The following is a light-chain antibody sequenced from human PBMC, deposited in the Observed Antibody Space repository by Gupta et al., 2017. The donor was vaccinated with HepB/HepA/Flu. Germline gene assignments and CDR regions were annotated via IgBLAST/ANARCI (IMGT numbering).Light chain of an antibody. CDR1: QSVSSN. CDR2: GAS. CDR3: QQYNNWLRT. Sequence: EIVMTQSPATLSVSQGERATLSCRASQSVSSNLAWYQQKPGQAPRLLIYGASTRATGIPARFSGSGSGTEFTLTISSLQSEDFAVYYWQQYNNWLRTFGQGTKVEIK. J-gene: IGKJ1*01. V-gene: IGKV3-15*01.